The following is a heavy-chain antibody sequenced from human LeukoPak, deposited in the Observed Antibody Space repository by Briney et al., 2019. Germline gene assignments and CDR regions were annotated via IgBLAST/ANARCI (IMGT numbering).Heavy chain of an antibody. D-gene: IGHD2-2*02. Sequence: GASVKVSCKASGYPLTSYYINWVRQPPGQGLEWMGWISAYNGDTNYAQNLQGRVTMTTDTSTDTAYIELRSLRSDDTAVDYCARDGLSYTKPNNWFDPWGQGTLVTVSS. J-gene: IGHJ5*02. CDR2: ISAYNGDT. CDR3: ARDGLSYTKPNNWFDP. V-gene: IGHV1-18*01. CDR1: GYPLTSYY.